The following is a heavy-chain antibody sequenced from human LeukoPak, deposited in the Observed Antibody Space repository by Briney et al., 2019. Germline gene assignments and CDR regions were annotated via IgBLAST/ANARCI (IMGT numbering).Heavy chain of an antibody. CDR2: IDASGGST. V-gene: IGHV3-23*01. J-gene: IGHJ5*02. D-gene: IGHD6-19*01. CDR1: GFTFSSYA. CDR3: AKGSGSGWYGWFAP. Sequence: GGSLRLSCAASGFTFSSYAMTWVRQAPGKGLEWVTSIDASGGSTYYADSVKGRFTISRDNSKNTFFLQMNTLRAADTAVYYCAKGSGSGWYGWFAPWGQGTLVTVSS.